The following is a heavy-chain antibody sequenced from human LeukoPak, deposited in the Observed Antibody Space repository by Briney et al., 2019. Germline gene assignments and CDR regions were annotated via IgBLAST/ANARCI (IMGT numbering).Heavy chain of an antibody. D-gene: IGHD2-2*01. V-gene: IGHV3-48*01. Sequence: PGGSLRLSCAASGFTFSSYSMNWVRQAPGKGLEWVSYISSSSSTIYYADSVKGRFTISRDNAKNSLYLQMNSLRAEDTAVYYCARDPEDIVVVPAAHWGQGTLVTVSS. CDR3: ARDPEDIVVVPAAH. CDR1: GFTFSSYS. J-gene: IGHJ4*02. CDR2: ISSSSSTI.